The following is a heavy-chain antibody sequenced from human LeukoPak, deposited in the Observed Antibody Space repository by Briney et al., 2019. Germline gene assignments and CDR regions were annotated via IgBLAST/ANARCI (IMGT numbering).Heavy chain of an antibody. CDR2: IYYSGST. CDR1: GGSISSYY. J-gene: IGHJ4*02. D-gene: IGHD6-6*01. V-gene: IGHV4-59*01. Sequence: PSETLSLTCTVSGGSISSYYWSWLRQPPGKGLEGIGYIYYSGSTNYKPSLTRRGTISVDTYKNQFSLTLSSVTAAATAVYYCARGGSSPIYWGQGTLVTVSS. CDR3: ARGGSSPIY.